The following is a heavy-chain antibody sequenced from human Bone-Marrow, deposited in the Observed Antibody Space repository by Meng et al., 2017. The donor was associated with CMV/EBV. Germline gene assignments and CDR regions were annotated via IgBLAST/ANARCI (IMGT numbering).Heavy chain of an antibody. CDR2: IIPILGIV. CDR3: ARDDSVAVKNWFDP. Sequence: SVKVSCKASGGTFSSYTISWVRQAPGQGLEWMGRIIPILGIVDHAQKFQGRVTITADKSTSIVYMELSSLRSDDTAVYYCARDDSVAVKNWFDPWGQGTLVTVSS. D-gene: IGHD4-11*01. J-gene: IGHJ5*02. CDR1: GGTFSSYT. V-gene: IGHV1-69*02.